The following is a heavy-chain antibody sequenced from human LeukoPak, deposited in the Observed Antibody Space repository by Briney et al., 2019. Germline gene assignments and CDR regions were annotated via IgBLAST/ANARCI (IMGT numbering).Heavy chain of an antibody. J-gene: IGHJ6*03. V-gene: IGHV4-61*02. CDR2: IYTSGST. Sequence: SSETLSLTCTVSGGSISSGSYYWSWIRQPAGKGLEWIGRIYTSGSTNYNPSLKSRVTISVDTSKNQFSLKLSSVTAADTAVYYCARELYYYDSSGYSPSPYYYYYMDVWGKGTTVTISS. CDR1: GGSISSGSYY. CDR3: ARELYYYDSSGYSPSPYYYYYMDV. D-gene: IGHD3-22*01.